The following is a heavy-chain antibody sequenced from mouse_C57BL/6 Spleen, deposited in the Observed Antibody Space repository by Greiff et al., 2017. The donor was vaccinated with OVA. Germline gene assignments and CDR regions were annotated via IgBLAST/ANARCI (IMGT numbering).Heavy chain of an antibody. CDR1: GFTFSNSW. D-gene: IGHD1-1*01. CDR3: TLCYYGSSPWFAY. V-gene: IGHV6-3*01. J-gene: IGHJ3*01. CDR2: IRLKSDNYAT. Sequence: EVKVEESGGGLVQPGGSMKLSCVASGFTFSNSWVNWVRPSPEKGLEWVAQIRLKSDNYATHYAESVKGRFTISRDDSKSSVYLQMNNLRAEDTGIYYCTLCYYGSSPWFAYWGQGTLVTVSA.